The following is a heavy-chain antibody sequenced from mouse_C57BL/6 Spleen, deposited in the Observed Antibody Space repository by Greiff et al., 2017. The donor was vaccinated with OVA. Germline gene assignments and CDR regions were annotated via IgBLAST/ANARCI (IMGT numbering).Heavy chain of an antibody. V-gene: IGHV5-17*01. CDR2: ISSGSSTI. CDR1: GFTFSDYG. Sequence: EVKVEESGGGLVKPGGSLKLSCAASGFTFSDYGMHWVRQAPEKGLEWVAYISSGSSTIYYADTVKGRFTISRDNAKNTLFLQMTSLRSEDTAMYYCAGVYYGYDGFAYWGQGTLVTVSA. J-gene: IGHJ3*01. D-gene: IGHD2-2*01. CDR3: AGVYYGYDGFAY.